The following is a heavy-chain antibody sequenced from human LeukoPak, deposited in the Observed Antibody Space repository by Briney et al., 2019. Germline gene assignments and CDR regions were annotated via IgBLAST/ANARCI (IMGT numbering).Heavy chain of an antibody. D-gene: IGHD4-23*01. Sequence: GESPKISCEGSGYSFSSYWIGWVRQMPGEGLEWMGIIYPGDSDTRYSPSFQGQVTISADKSISTAYLQWSRLKASDTAMYYCARHNRQTTGVGWFDPWGQGTLVTVSS. CDR1: GYSFSSYW. CDR3: ARHNRQTTGVGWFDP. J-gene: IGHJ5*02. CDR2: IYPGDSDT. V-gene: IGHV5-51*01.